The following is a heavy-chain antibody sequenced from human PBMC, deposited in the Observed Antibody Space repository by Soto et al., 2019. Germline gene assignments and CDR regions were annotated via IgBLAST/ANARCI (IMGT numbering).Heavy chain of an antibody. CDR3: ARVPIYCSSTSCYKVYYFDY. CDR1: GYTFTSYY. CDR2: INPSGGST. Sequence: ASVKVSCKASGYTFTSYYMHWVRQAPGQGLEWMGIINPSGGSTSYAQKFQGRVTMTRDTSTSTVYMELSSLRSEDTAVYYCARVPIYCSSTSCYKVYYFDYWGQGTLVTVSS. D-gene: IGHD2-2*02. J-gene: IGHJ4*02. V-gene: IGHV1-46*01.